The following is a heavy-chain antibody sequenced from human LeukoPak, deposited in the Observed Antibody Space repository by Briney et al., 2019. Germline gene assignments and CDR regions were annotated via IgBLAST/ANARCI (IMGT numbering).Heavy chain of an antibody. V-gene: IGHV1-18*04. J-gene: IGHJ4*02. CDR3: ARVVITFGGVIVIGGHFDY. CDR2: ISAYNGNT. D-gene: IGHD3-16*02. CDR1: GYSFTSYW. Sequence: SGASLKISCKGSGYSFTSYWIGWVRQAPGQGLEWMGWISAYNGNTNYAQKLQGRVTMTTDTSTSTAYMELRSLRSDDTAVYYCARVVITFGGVIVIGGHFDYWGQGTLVTVSS.